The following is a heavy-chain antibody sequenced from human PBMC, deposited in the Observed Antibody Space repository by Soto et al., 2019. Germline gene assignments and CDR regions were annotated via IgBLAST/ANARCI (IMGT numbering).Heavy chain of an antibody. CDR3: ARGQITIFGVVSGSFDY. Sequence: GGSLRLSCIESGITFNSYWMSWVRQAPGKGLEWVANIKQDGSEKYYVDSVKGRFTISRDNAKNSLYLQMNSLRAEDTAVYYCARGQITIFGVVSGSFDYWGQGTLVTVSS. V-gene: IGHV3-7*01. CDR2: IKQDGSEK. J-gene: IGHJ4*02. D-gene: IGHD3-3*01. CDR1: GITFNSYW.